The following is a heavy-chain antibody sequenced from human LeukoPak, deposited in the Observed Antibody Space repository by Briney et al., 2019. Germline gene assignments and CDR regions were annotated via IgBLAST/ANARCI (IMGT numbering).Heavy chain of an antibody. Sequence: GESLKISCKGSGYNFISYWIGLVRQMPGKGLEWMGIIYPGDSDARYSPSFQGQVTISADKSISTAYLQWSSLKASDTAMYYCARQAINGYNPDWGQGTLVTVSS. J-gene: IGHJ4*02. CDR2: IYPGDSDA. D-gene: IGHD1-14*01. CDR1: GYNFISYW. CDR3: ARQAINGYNPD. V-gene: IGHV5-51*01.